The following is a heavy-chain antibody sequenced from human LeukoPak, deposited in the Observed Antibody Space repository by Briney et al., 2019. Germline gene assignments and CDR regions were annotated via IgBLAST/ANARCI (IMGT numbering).Heavy chain of an antibody. J-gene: IGHJ3*02. CDR3: ASGSGWMSRDAFDI. CDR1: GGSISNESYY. D-gene: IGHD6-19*01. CDR2: IYYSGST. Sequence: PSETLSLTCTVSGGSISNESYYWGWIRQSPGKGLEWIGSIYYSGSTYYNPSLKSRVTISVDTSKNQFSLKLSSVTAADTAVYYCASGSGWMSRDAFDIWGQGTMVTVSS. V-gene: IGHV4-39*01.